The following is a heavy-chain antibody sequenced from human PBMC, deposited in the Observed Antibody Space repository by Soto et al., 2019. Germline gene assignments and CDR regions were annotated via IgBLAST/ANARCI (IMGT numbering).Heavy chain of an antibody. J-gene: IGHJ4*02. Sequence: EAQLVESGGGLVQPGGSLRLSCAASGFTFSGYWMHWVRQAPERGLVWVSRINGDGTTTHYADSVKGRFTISRDNAKNTLYLQMNSLRAEDTAVYSCVRSRERYNLVADYWGQGTLVTVSS. CDR2: INGDGTTT. V-gene: IGHV3-74*01. CDR3: VRSRERYNLVADY. D-gene: IGHD1-1*01. CDR1: GFTFSGYW.